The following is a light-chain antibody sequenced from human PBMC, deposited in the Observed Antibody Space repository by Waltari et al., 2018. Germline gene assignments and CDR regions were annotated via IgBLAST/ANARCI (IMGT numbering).Light chain of an antibody. J-gene: IGLJ3*02. V-gene: IGLV2-14*03. CDR2: AVN. CDR3: GSHTSGSTWV. Sequence: QSALAQPASVSGSPGQSIPISSTGPTSDVVVWQSFSWYQQHPGKAPKLLIYAVNKRPSGVSTRFSGSKSGNTASLTISGLQGEDEADYYCGSHTSGSTWVFGGGTKVTVL. CDR1: TSDVVVWQS.